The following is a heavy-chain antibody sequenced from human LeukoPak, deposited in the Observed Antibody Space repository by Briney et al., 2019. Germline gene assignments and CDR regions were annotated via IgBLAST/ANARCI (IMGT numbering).Heavy chain of an antibody. V-gene: IGHV5-51*01. J-gene: IGHJ4*02. Sequence: GESLKISCKGSGYIFATYWIGWVRQMPGKGLEWMGIIYPGDSDTRYSPSFQGQVTISADKSITTAYLQWSSLKASDSAMYYCARQGGSTPSYFDYWGQGTLVTVSS. CDR3: ARQGGSTPSYFDY. CDR2: IYPGDSDT. D-gene: IGHD2-15*01. CDR1: GYIFATYW.